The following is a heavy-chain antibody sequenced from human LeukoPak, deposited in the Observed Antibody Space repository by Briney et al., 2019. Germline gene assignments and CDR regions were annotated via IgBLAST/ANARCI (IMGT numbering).Heavy chain of an antibody. V-gene: IGHV3-23*01. Sequence: GRSLRLSCAASAFTFSRFAMSWVRQAPGKGLEWVSAIRAGSDVTYYADFVKGRFTISRDNSKNMLFLQMNSLKVEDTAIYFCAQDWIDGDSGIDQWGQGTLVTVSA. CDR2: IRAGSDVT. D-gene: IGHD4-17*01. J-gene: IGHJ4*02. CDR1: AFTFSRFA. CDR3: AQDWIDGDSGIDQ.